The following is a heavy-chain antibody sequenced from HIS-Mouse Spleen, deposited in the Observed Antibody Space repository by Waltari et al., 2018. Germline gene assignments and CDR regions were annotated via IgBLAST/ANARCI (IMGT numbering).Heavy chain of an antibody. D-gene: IGHD3-3*01. CDR1: GGSISSGGYY. V-gene: IGHV4-31*03. CDR3: ARSPYYDFWSGYSDNWFDP. Sequence: QVQLQESGPGLVKPSQTLSLTCTVSGGSISSGGYYWSWIRQHPGKGLEWIGYIYYSGRTYYHQSLKSRVTRSVDRSKNQFSLKLSSVTAADTAGYYCARSPYYDFWSGYSDNWFDPWGQGTMVTVSS. CDR2: IYYSGRT. J-gene: IGHJ5*02.